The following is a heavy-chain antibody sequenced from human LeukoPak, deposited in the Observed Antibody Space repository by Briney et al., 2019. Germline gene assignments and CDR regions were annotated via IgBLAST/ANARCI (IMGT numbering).Heavy chain of an antibody. V-gene: IGHV3-73*01. D-gene: IGHD2-21*02. Sequence: GGSLRLSCEGSGFTFSGSHMHWVRQAPGKGLELVGHVRNAADGYATAYGASVKGRFTISRDDSNNMVYLQMNSLKTEDSAVYYCSRQTVSCHDYWGQGTLVTVSS. J-gene: IGHJ4*02. CDR1: GFTFSGSH. CDR2: VRNAADGYAT. CDR3: SRQTVSCHDY.